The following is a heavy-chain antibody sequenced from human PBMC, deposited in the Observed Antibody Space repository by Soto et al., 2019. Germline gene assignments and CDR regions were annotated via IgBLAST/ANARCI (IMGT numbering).Heavy chain of an antibody. D-gene: IGHD6-19*01. J-gene: IGHJ2*01. V-gene: IGHV3-30-3*01. CDR2: ISYDGSNK. CDR1: GFTFSSYA. CDR3: ARVQQWLVQGYFDL. Sequence: QVQLVESGGGVVQPGRSLRLSCAASGFTFSSYAMHWVRQAPGKGLEWVAVISYDGSNKYYADSVKGRFTISRDNSKNTRYLQMNSLRAEDTAVYYCARVQQWLVQGYFDLWGRGTLVTVSS.